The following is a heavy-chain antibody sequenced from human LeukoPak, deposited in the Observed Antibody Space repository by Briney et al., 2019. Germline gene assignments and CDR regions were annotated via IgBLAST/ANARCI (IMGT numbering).Heavy chain of an antibody. V-gene: IGHV4-4*09. Sequence: SETLSLTCSVSGGSISGHYWSWIRQPPGKELEWIGYIFVTGNTIYNPSLSSRVTVSLDTSKIQFSLKLSSVTAADTAVYYCARFAYCGTGCWYYFDFWGRGMLVTVSS. J-gene: IGHJ4*02. CDR1: GGSISGHY. CDR2: IFVTGNT. D-gene: IGHD2-21*02. CDR3: ARFAYCGTGCWYYFDF.